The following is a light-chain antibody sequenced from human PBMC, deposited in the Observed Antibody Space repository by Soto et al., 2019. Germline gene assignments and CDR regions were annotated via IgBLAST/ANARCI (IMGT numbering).Light chain of an antibody. CDR2: GAS. V-gene: IGKV3-20*01. Sequence: EIVLTQSPATLSLSPGEGATLSCRASHSVASTYLAWYQQKPGLAPRLIIYGASNRASGTPDRFSGGGSGTDFTLTISRLEPEDFALYYCQQYGSSWFTFGQGTKLEIK. CDR1: HSVASTY. J-gene: IGKJ2*01. CDR3: QQYGSSWFT.